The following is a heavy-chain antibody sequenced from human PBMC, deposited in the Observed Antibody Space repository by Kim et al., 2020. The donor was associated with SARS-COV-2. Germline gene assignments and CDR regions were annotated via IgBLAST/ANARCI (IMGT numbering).Heavy chain of an antibody. CDR2: T. CDR3: VRDPVWLDP. Sequence: TYYADPVRGRFTISRDNAKNSLFLELNSLTVADTAVYYCVRDPVWLDPWGQGTLVTVSS. J-gene: IGHJ5*02. V-gene: IGHV3-48*03.